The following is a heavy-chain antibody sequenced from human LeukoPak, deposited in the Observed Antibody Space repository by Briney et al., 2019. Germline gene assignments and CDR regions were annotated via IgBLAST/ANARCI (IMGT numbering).Heavy chain of an antibody. CDR3: ARGPDFYDSSGYYPI. J-gene: IGHJ4*02. Sequence: SETLSLTCAVSGGSFSGYYWSWIRQPPGKGLEWIGEINHSGSTHYNPSLKSRVTISVDTSKNQFSLNLNSVTAAGTAVYYCARGPDFYDSSGYYPIWGQGTLVTVSS. CDR2: INHSGST. V-gene: IGHV4-34*01. CDR1: GGSFSGYY. D-gene: IGHD3-22*01.